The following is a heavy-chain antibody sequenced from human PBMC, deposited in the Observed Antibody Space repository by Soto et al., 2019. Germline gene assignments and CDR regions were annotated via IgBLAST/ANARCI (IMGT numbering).Heavy chain of an antibody. J-gene: IGHJ5*02. Sequence: EVQLVESGGGLVKPGGSLRLSCAASGFTFSSYSMNWVRQAPGKGLEWVSSISSSSSYIYYADSVKGRFTISRDNAKNSLYLQMNSLRGEETAVYYCAKDPLIWFGEFGFDPLGQGTLVTVSS. CDR2: ISSSSSYI. CDR3: AKDPLIWFGEFGFDP. D-gene: IGHD3-10*01. V-gene: IGHV3-21*01. CDR1: GFTFSSYS.